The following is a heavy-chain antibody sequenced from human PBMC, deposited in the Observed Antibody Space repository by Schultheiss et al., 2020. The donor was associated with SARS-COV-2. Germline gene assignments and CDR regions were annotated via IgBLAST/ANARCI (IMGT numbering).Heavy chain of an antibody. J-gene: IGHJ3*02. Sequence: ASVKVSCKASGYTFTSYDINWVRQATGQGLEWMGWMNPNSGNTGYAQKFQGRVTMTRNTSISTAYMELSSLRSEDTAVYYCARARGGSSGPHIYNNAFDIWGQGTTVTVSS. CDR1: GYTFTSYD. CDR3: ARARGGSSGPHIYNNAFDI. D-gene: IGHD5-24*01. CDR2: MNPNSGNT. V-gene: IGHV1-8*01.